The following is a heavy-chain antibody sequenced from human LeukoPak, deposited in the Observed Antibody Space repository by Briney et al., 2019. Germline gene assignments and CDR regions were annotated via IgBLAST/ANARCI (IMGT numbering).Heavy chain of an antibody. J-gene: IGHJ6*02. CDR3: ARGRYYDILTGYLYYYYGMDV. CDR2: INHSGST. CDR1: GGSFSGYY. V-gene: IGHV4-34*01. D-gene: IGHD3-9*01. Sequence: SETLSLTCAVYGGSFSGYYWSWIRQPPGKGPEWIGEINHSGSTNYNPSLKSRVTISVDTSKNQFSLKLSSVTAADTAVYYCARGRYYDILTGYLYYYYGMDVWGQGTTVTVSS.